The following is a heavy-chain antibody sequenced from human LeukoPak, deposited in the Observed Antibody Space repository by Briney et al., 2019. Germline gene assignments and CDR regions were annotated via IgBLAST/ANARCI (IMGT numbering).Heavy chain of an antibody. CDR3: ARWSYFYGSGSFMGSDY. V-gene: IGHV1-3*01. CDR1: GYTFTNYA. Sequence: ASVKVSCKASGYTFTNYAIHWVRQAPGQRLEWMGWINAGNGNTEYSQNLQDRVTITRDASATTAYMELSSLRSEDTAVYYCARWSYFYGSGSFMGSDYWGQGTLVTVSS. J-gene: IGHJ4*02. CDR2: INAGNGNT. D-gene: IGHD3-10*01.